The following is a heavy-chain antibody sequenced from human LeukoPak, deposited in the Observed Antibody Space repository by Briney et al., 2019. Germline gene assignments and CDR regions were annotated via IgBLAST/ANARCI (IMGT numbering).Heavy chain of an antibody. CDR1: GGSISSYN. CDR2: IYTSGST. J-gene: IGHJ4*02. CDR3: AREHSVRYFDWLLPEYYFDY. V-gene: IGHV4-4*07. D-gene: IGHD3-9*01. Sequence: SETLSLTCAASGGSISSYNWSWLRQPAGKVLEWIGSIYTSGSTNYNPSLKSRVTMSVDTSKNPFSLKLSSVTAADTAVYYCAREHSVRYFDWLLPEYYFDYWGQGTLVTVPS.